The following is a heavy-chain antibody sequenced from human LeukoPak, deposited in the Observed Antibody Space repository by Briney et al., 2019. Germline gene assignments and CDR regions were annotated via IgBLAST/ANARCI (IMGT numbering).Heavy chain of an antibody. V-gene: IGHV3-21*04. CDR2: IFSRSESI. CDR3: ASWELRVQGAFDF. J-gene: IGHJ3*01. CDR1: GFTFGAYT. D-gene: IGHD1-7*01. Sequence: GGSLRLSCAASGFTFGAYTINWVRQAPGKGLEWVSCIFSRSESILYADSVKGRFTISRDNAKNSLYLQMDSLRVEDTAVYYCASWELRVQGAFDFWGQGTMVTVSS.